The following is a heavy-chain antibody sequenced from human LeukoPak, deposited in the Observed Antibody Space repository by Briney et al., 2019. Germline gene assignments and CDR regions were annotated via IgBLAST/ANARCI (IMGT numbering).Heavy chain of an antibody. V-gene: IGHV3-73*01. D-gene: IGHD5-24*01. CDR2: IRSKANSYAT. J-gene: IGHJ4*02. CDR3: ARDPGLGRSGYIRV. Sequence: PGGSLKLSCAASGFTFSGSAMHWVRQASGKGLEWVGRIRSKANSYATAYAASVKGRFTISRDDSKNTAYLQMNSLRAEDTAVYYCARDPGLGRSGYIRVWGQGTLVTVSS. CDR1: GFTFSGSA.